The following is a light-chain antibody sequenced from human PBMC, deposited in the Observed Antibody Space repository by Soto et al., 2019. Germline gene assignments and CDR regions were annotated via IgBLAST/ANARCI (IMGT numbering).Light chain of an antibody. CDR1: QSVSSSY. CDR2: GAS. V-gene: IGKV3-20*01. J-gene: IGKJ1*01. Sequence: EIVLTQSPGTLSLSPGERATLSCRASQSVSSSYLAWYQQKPGQAPGLLIYGASSRATGIPDRFSGSGSGTDFTLTISRLEPEDFAVYYCQQYGRSQGPFGPGTKVDI. CDR3: QQYGRSQGP.